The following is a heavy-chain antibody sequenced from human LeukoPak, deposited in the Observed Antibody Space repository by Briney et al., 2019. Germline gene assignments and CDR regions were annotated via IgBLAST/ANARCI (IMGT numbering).Heavy chain of an antibody. CDR2: IYYSGST. Sequence: PSGTLSLICAVSGGSFSSGSYYWSWIRQPPGKGLEWIGYIYYSGSTNYNPSLKSRVTISVDTSKNQFSLKLSSVTAADTAVYYCARGRTGPLSYYYGIDPWGQGTLVTVSS. CDR1: GGSFSSGSYY. J-gene: IGHJ5*02. D-gene: IGHD3-10*01. V-gene: IGHV4-61*01. CDR3: ARGRTGPLSYYYGIDP.